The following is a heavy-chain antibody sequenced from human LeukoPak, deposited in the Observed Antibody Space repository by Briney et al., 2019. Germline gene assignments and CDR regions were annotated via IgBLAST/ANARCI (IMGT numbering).Heavy chain of an antibody. V-gene: IGHV4-39*07. Sequence: SETLSLTCTVSGGSISSSSYYWGWIRQPPGKGLEWIGSIYYSGSTYYNPSLKSRVTISVDTSKNQFSLKLSSVTAADTAVYYCARDPRTADIVVVPAAKEHAFDIWGQGTMVTVSS. D-gene: IGHD2-2*01. CDR3: ARDPRTADIVVVPAAKEHAFDI. CDR1: GGSISSSSYY. J-gene: IGHJ3*02. CDR2: IYYSGST.